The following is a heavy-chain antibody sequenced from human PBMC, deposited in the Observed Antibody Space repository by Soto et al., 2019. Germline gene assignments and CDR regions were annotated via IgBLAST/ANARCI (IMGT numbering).Heavy chain of an antibody. D-gene: IGHD1-26*01. Sequence: PGGSLRLSCAASGFPFSFYSMSWVRQAPGKGLEWISYITSTSSAINYADSVKGRFTISRDNAKNSLYLQMNGLRAEDTALYYCARDPDAEYSGNYHTPRSLDSWGQGTQVTVSS. V-gene: IGHV3-21*05. CDR1: GFPFSFYS. CDR3: ARDPDAEYSGNYHTPRSLDS. CDR2: ITSTSSAI. J-gene: IGHJ4*02.